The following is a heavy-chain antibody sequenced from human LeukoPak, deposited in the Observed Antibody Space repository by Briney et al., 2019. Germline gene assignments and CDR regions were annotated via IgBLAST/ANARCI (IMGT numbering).Heavy chain of an antibody. V-gene: IGHV1-24*01. CDR1: GYTLTELS. D-gene: IGHD3-9*01. CDR2: FDPEDGET. Sequence: ASVKVSCKVSGYTLTELSMHWVRQAPGKGLEWMGGFDPEDGETIYAQKLQGRVTMTEDTSTDTAYMELSSLRSEDTAVYYCARGLGDYNTDWFPVSGYWGQGTLVTVSS. J-gene: IGHJ4*02. CDR3: ARGLGDYNTDWFPVSGY.